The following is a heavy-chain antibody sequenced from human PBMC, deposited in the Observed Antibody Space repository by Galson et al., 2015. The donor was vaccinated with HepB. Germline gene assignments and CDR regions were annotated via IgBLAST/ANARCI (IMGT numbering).Heavy chain of an antibody. CDR2: IIPISGTA. CDR1: GGTFSSYA. V-gene: IGHV1-69*13. Sequence: SVKVSCKASGGTFSSYAISWVRQAPGQGLEWMGGIIPISGTANYAQKFQGRVTITADESTSTAYMELSSLRSEDTAVYYCARDLPHYYYYGMDVWGQGPTVTVSS. CDR3: ARDLPHYYYYGMDV. J-gene: IGHJ6*02.